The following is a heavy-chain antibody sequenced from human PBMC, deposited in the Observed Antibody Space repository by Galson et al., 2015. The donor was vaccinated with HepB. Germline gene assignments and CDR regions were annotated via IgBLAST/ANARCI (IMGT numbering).Heavy chain of an antibody. CDR3: ARDWGGYCSSTSCYRRDYYYYYGMDV. Sequence: SETLSLTCTVSGGSISSYYWSWIRQPAGKGLEWIGRIYTSGSTNYNPSLKSRVTMSVDTSKNQFSLKLSSVTAADTAVYYCARDWGGYCSSTSCYRRDYYYYYGMDVWGQGTTVTVSS. CDR2: IYTSGST. J-gene: IGHJ6*02. V-gene: IGHV4-4*07. D-gene: IGHD2-2*01. CDR1: GGSISSYY.